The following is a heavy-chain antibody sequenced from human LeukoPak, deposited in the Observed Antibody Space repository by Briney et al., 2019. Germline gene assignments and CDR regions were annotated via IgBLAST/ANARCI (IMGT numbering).Heavy chain of an antibody. CDR1: GGSISSSSYY. J-gene: IGHJ4*02. V-gene: IGHV4-39*01. D-gene: IGHD3-3*01. CDR2: IYYSGST. CDR3: ARLHDFWSGYYNY. Sequence: SETLSLTCTVSGGSISSSSYYWGWIRQPPGKGLEWIGSIYYSGSTYYNPSLKSRVTISVDTSKNQFSLKLSSVTAADTAVYYCARLHDFWSGYYNYWGQGTLVTVSS.